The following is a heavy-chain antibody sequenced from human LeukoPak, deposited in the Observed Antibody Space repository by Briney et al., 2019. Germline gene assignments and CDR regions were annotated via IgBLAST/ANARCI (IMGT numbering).Heavy chain of an antibody. CDR1: GGSISSCNW. Sequence: PSETLSLTCAVSGGSISSCNWWCWVRQPPGEGVEVIGEIYHSGSTNYNPSLKSRVTISVDKSKNQFSLKLSSVTAADTAVYYCARTQWRREYYFDYWGQGTLVTVSS. J-gene: IGHJ4*02. D-gene: IGHD6-19*01. V-gene: IGHV4-4*02. CDR3: ARTQWRREYYFDY. CDR2: IYHSGST.